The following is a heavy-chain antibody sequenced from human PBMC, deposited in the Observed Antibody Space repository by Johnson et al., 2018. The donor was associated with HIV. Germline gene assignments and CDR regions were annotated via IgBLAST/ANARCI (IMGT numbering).Heavy chain of an antibody. V-gene: IGHV3-30*18. J-gene: IGHJ3*01. CDR2: ISYDGSNK. CDR3: AKEGSTVI. CDR1: GFTFDDYG. D-gene: IGHD4-11*01. Sequence: QMLLVESGGGVVQPGRSLRASCAASGFTFDDYGMSWVRQAPGKGLAWVAVISYDGSNKYYADSVKGRFTISRDNSKNTLYLQMNSLRAEDTAVYYCAKEGSTVIWGQGTMVTVSS.